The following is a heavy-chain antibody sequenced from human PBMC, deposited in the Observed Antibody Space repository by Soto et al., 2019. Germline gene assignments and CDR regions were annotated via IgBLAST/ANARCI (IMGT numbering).Heavy chain of an antibody. CDR2: IRKKTNSYTT. V-gene: IGHV3-72*01. J-gene: IGHJ4*02. CDR1: GLTLSDRY. CDR3: TTVTTVDYYFDY. D-gene: IGHD4-17*01. Sequence: LRLSCAASGLTLSDRYMDWVRQAPGKGLEWVGRIRKKTNSYTTEYAASVKGRFIISRDDSTNSLYLQMSSLKTEDTAVYYCTTVTTVDYYFDYWGQGTLVTVSS.